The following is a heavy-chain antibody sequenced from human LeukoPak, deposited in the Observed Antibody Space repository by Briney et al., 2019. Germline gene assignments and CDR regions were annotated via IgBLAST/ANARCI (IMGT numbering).Heavy chain of an antibody. CDR3: AGAKIVGANRAFDI. D-gene: IGHD1-26*01. CDR2: IYTSGST. V-gene: IGHV4-4*07. J-gene: IGHJ3*02. CDR1: GGSISSYY. Sequence: SENLSLTCTVSGGSISSYYWSWIRQPAGKGLEWIGRIYTSGSTNYNPSLKSRVTMSVDTSKNQFSLKLSSVTAADTAVYYCAGAKIVGANRAFDIWGQGTMVTVSS.